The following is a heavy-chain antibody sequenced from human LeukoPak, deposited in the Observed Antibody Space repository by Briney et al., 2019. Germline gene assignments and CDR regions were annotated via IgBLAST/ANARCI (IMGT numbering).Heavy chain of an antibody. CDR3: ARANYDI. D-gene: IGHD3-9*01. Sequence: GGSLRLSCAASGFTFSSYWKNWARQAPGKGLEWVASINHNGNVNYYVDSVKGRFTISRDNAKNSLYLQMNSLRAEDTGVYYCARANYDIRGQGTLVTVSS. CDR2: INHNGNVN. V-gene: IGHV3-7*01. CDR1: GFTFSSYW. J-gene: IGHJ4*02.